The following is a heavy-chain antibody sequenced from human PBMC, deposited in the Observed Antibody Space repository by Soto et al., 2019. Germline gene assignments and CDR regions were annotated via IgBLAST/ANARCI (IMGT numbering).Heavy chain of an antibody. V-gene: IGHV3-23*01. Sequence: EVQLLESGGGLVQPGGSLRLSCAASGFTFSSYAMSWVRQAPGKGLEWVSAISGSGGSTYYADSVKGRFTISRDNSKNTLYLQMSSLRAEDTAVYYCAKGKEYCSSTSCPYYFDYWGQGTLVTVSS. J-gene: IGHJ4*02. CDR2: ISGSGGST. CDR3: AKGKEYCSSTSCPYYFDY. CDR1: GFTFSSYA. D-gene: IGHD2-2*01.